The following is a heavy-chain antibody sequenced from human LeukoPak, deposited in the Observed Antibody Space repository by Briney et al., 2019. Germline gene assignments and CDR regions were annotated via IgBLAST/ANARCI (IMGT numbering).Heavy chain of an antibody. CDR3: AGGPGIAAAGSGVYFDY. J-gene: IGHJ4*02. D-gene: IGHD6-13*01. CDR1: GGTFSSYA. CDR2: IIPIFGTA. Sequence: GASVKVSCKASGGTFSSYAISWVRQAPGQGLEGMGGIIPIFGTANYAQKFQGRVTITADESTSTAYMELSSLRSEDTAVYYCAGGPGIAAAGSGVYFDYWGQGTLVTVSS. V-gene: IGHV1-69*13.